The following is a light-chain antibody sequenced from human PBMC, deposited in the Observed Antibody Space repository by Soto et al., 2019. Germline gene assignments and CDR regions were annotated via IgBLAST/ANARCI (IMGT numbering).Light chain of an antibody. Sequence: SVLTQPASVSGSPGQSITISRTGTSSDVGAYNLVSWYQHLPDQAPKLIISEVTNRPSGVSDRFSGSKSGNTASLTISGLQAEDEADYYCASLTTTNFVFGSGTKVTV. CDR2: EVT. CDR1: SSDVGAYNL. CDR3: ASLTTTNFV. V-gene: IGLV2-14*01. J-gene: IGLJ1*01.